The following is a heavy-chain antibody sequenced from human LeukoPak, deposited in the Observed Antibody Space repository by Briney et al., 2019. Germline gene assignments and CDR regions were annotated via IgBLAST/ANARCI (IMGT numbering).Heavy chain of an antibody. CDR3: ARAGDYGDYDPNWFDP. Sequence: GESLKISCKGSGYSFTSYWIGWVRQMPGKGLEWMGIIYPGDSDTRYSPPFQGQVTISADKSISTAYLQWSSLKASDTAMYYCARAGDYGDYDPNWFDPWGQGTLVTVSS. CDR1: GYSFTSYW. J-gene: IGHJ5*02. CDR2: IYPGDSDT. V-gene: IGHV5-51*01. D-gene: IGHD4-17*01.